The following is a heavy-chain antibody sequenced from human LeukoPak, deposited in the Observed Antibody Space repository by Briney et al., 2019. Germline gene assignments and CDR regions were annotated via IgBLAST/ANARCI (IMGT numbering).Heavy chain of an antibody. V-gene: IGHV1-69*02. CDR1: GYTLTELS. J-gene: IGHJ4*02. D-gene: IGHD2-2*01. CDR3: ARRGEGGSTFDY. CDR2: IIPILGIA. Sequence: LVKVSCKVSGYTLTELSMHWVRQAPGKGLEWMGRIIPILGIANYAQKFQGRVTITADKSTSTAYMELSSLRSEDTAVYYCARRGEGGSTFDYWGQGTLVTVSS.